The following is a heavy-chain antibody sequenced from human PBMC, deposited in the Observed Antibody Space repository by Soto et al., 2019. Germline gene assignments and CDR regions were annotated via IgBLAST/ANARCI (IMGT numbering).Heavy chain of an antibody. CDR3: ARAAEGGVVVAANYYYYGMDV. J-gene: IGHJ6*02. Sequence: SVKVSCKASGGTFSSYAISWVRQAPGQGLEWMGGIIPIFGTANYAQKFQGRVTITADKSTSTAYMELSSLRSEDTAVYYCARAAEGGVVVAANYYYYGMDVWGQGTTVTVSS. CDR2: IIPIFGTA. D-gene: IGHD2-15*01. CDR1: GGTFSSYA. V-gene: IGHV1-69*06.